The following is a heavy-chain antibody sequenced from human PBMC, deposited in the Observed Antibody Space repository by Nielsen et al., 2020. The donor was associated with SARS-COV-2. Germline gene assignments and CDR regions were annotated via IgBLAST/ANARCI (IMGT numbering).Heavy chain of an antibody. J-gene: IGHJ5*02. Sequence: VRQAPGKGLEWVSSISSSSSYIYYADSVKGRFTISRDNAKNSLYLQMNSLRAEDTAVYYCAAQLVRRWFDPWGQGTLVTVSS. V-gene: IGHV3-21*01. CDR2: ISSSSSYI. D-gene: IGHD6-13*01. CDR3: AAQLVRRWFDP.